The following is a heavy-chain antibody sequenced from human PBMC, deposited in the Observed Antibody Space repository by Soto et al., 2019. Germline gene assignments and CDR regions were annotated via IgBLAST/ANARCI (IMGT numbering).Heavy chain of an antibody. D-gene: IGHD3-10*01. CDR1: GFTFDDYA. CDR2: ISWNSGSI. CDR3: AKGIWFGELLSPIDY. V-gene: IGHV3-9*01. J-gene: IGHJ4*02. Sequence: DVQLVESGGGLVQPGRSLRLSCAASGFTFDDYAMHWVRQAPGKGLEWVSGISWNSGSIGYADSVKGRFTISRDNAKNSLYLQMNSLRAEDTALYYCAKGIWFGELLSPIDYWGQGTLVTVSS.